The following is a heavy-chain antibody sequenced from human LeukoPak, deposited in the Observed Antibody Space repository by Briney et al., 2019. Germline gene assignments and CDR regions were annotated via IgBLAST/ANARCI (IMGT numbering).Heavy chain of an antibody. CDR2: ISGDGGST. Sequence: PGGSLRLSCAASGFTFDDYAMHWVRQAPGKGLEWVSLISGDGGSTYYADSVKGRFTISSDNSKNSLYLQMNSLRTEDTALYYCAKTTSGWVNHDAFDIWGQGTMVTVSS. V-gene: IGHV3-43*02. CDR1: GFTFDDYA. J-gene: IGHJ3*02. D-gene: IGHD6-19*01. CDR3: AKTTSGWVNHDAFDI.